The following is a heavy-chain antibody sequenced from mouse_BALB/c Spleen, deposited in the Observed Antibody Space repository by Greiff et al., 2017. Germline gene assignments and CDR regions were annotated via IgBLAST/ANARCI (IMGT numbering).Heavy chain of an antibody. CDR1: GDSITSGY. CDR2: ISYSGST. Sequence: VQLQQSGPSLVKPSQTLSLTCSVTGDSITSGYWNWIRKFPGNKLEYMGYISYSGSTYYNPSLKSRISITRDTSKNQYYLQLNSVTTEDTATYYCARERAYDGYLAMDYWGQGTSVTVSS. D-gene: IGHD2-3*01. V-gene: IGHV3-8*02. J-gene: IGHJ4*01. CDR3: ARERAYDGYLAMDY.